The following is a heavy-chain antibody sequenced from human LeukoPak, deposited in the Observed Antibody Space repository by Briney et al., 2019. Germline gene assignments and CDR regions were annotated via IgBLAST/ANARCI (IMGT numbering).Heavy chain of an antibody. CDR3: ASQMEYDHNSDYNIDH. CDR1: GGSIRGTRYY. J-gene: IGHJ4*02. Sequence: SETLSLTCTVSGGSIRGTRYYWGWIRQPPGKGLEWIGSIYYSGSTYYNPSLKSRVTISVDTSKNQFSLKLSSLTAADTAVYYYASQMEYDHNSDYNIDHWGQGTLVTVSS. V-gene: IGHV4-39*01. CDR2: IYYSGST. D-gene: IGHD3-22*01.